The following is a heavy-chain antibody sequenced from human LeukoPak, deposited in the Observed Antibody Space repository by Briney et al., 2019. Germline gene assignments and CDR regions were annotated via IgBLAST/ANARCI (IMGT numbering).Heavy chain of an antibody. CDR2: ISSSGSTI. V-gene: IGHV3-11*01. J-gene: IGHJ6*01. Sequence: GGSLRLSCAASGFTFSDYYMSWIRQAPGKGLEWVSYISSSGSTIYYADSVKGRFTISRDNAKNSLYLQMNSLRAEDTAVYYCARAAERYYYYYGMDVWGQGTTGTVSS. CDR3: ARAAERYYYYYGMDV. CDR1: GFTFSDYY. D-gene: IGHD1-1*01.